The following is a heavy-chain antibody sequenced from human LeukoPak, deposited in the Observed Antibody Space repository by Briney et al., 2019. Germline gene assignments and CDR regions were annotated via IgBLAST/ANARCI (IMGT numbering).Heavy chain of an antibody. J-gene: IGHJ4*02. CDR3: ARESFSAVAAAGTADY. Sequence: GASVKVSCKASGYTFTSYGISWVRQAPGQGLEWMGWISAYNGNTNYAQKLQGRVTMTTDTSTSTAYMELRSLRSDDTAVYYCARESFSAVAAAGTADYWGQGTLVTVSS. D-gene: IGHD6-13*01. V-gene: IGHV1-18*01. CDR1: GYTFTSYG. CDR2: ISAYNGNT.